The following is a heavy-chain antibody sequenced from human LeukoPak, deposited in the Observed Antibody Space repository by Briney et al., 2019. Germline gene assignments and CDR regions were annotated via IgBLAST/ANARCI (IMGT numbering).Heavy chain of an antibody. D-gene: IGHD3-22*01. Sequence: PGGFLRLSCAASGFTFDDYGMSWVRQAPEKGLEWVSGINWNGGSTGYADSVKGRFTISRDNAKNSLYLQMNSLRAEDTALYYCAKDWSYDSSGADYWGQGTLVTVSS. J-gene: IGHJ4*02. CDR2: INWNGGST. V-gene: IGHV3-20*04. CDR1: GFTFDDYG. CDR3: AKDWSYDSSGADY.